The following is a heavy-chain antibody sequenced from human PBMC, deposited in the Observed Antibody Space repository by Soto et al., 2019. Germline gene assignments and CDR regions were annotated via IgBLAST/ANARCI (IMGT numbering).Heavy chain of an antibody. J-gene: IGHJ4*02. CDR3: ARETGYSYGYPYYFDY. D-gene: IGHD5-18*01. CDR2: IYYSGST. CDR1: GGSISSYY. V-gene: IGHV4-59*01. Sequence: SETLSLTCTVSGGSISSYYWSWIRQPPGKGLEWIGYIYYSGSTNYNPSLKSRVTISVDTSKNQFSLKLSSVTAADTAVYYCARETGYSYGYPYYFDYWGQGTLVTVSS.